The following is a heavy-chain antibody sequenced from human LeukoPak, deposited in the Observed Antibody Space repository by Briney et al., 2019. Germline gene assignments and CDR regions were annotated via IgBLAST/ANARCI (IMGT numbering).Heavy chain of an antibody. J-gene: IGHJ4*02. CDR2: INHSGST. CDR1: GGSFSGYY. Sequence: SETLSLTCAVYGGSFSGYYWSWIRQPPGKGPEWIGEINHSGSTNYNPSLKSRVTISVDTSKNQFSLKLSSVTAEDTAVYYCARVYGSGSYYNVLSYWGQGTLVTVSS. V-gene: IGHV4-34*01. CDR3: ARVYGSGSYYNVLSY. D-gene: IGHD3-10*01.